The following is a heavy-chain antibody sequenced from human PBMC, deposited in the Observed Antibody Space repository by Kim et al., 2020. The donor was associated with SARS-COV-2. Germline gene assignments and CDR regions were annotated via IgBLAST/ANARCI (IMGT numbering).Heavy chain of an antibody. CDR3: AKEVAYDY. CDR2: ISYGISNK. CDR1: GFAFSDYA. V-gene: IGHV3-30*18. J-gene: IGHJ4*02. D-gene: IGHD2-15*01. Sequence: GGSLRLSCAASGFAFSDYAMHWVRQAPGKGLEWVSAISYGISNKYYADSVKGRFTISRDNSKNTLYLQMDSLRADDTAVYYCAKEVAYDYWSRETLFTGS.